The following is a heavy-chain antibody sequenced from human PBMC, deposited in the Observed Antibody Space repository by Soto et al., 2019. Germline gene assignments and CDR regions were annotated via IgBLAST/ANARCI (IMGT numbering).Heavy chain of an antibody. CDR2: IMPIFGSA. V-gene: IGHV1-69*13. D-gene: IGHD3-22*01. J-gene: IGHJ4*02. CDR1: GGTFSRNT. Sequence: ASVKVSCKASGGTFSRNTISWVRQAPGQGLEWMGGIMPIFGSANYAQKFQGRVTITADENTRTVYMELSRLRSEDTAVYYCAKQFDSDTTGYYYAYWGQGTQVTVYS. CDR3: AKQFDSDTTGYYYAY.